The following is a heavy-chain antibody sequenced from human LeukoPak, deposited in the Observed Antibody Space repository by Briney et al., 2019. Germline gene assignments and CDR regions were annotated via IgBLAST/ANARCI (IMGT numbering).Heavy chain of an antibody. CDR1: GFTFSDYG. CDR3: ARSPITLWFHFDY. Sequence: GGSLRLSCAASGFTFSDYGMHWVRQAPGKGLEWVAVIWYDGSNKYYADSVRGRFTISRDNSKNTLYLQMNSLRAEDTAVYYCARSPITLWFHFDYWGQGTLVTVSS. D-gene: IGHD3-10*01. J-gene: IGHJ4*02. V-gene: IGHV3-33*01. CDR2: IWYDGSNK.